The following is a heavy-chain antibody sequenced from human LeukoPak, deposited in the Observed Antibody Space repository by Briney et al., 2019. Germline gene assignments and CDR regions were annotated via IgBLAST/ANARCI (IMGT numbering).Heavy chain of an antibody. CDR3: AKEGSYYAFDI. D-gene: IGHD1-26*01. V-gene: IGHV3-7*05. CDR1: GFTFSSHS. J-gene: IGHJ3*02. Sequence: GGSLRLSCAASGFTFSSHSMSWVRQAPGKGLEWVATIKQDGSEKYYVDSVEGRFTISRDNAKNTLYLQMNSLRAEDTAVYYCAKEGSYYAFDIWGQGTMVTVSS. CDR2: IKQDGSEK.